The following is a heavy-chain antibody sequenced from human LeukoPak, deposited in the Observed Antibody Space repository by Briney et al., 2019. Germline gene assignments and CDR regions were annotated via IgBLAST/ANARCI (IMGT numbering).Heavy chain of an antibody. CDR1: GFTFSSHA. J-gene: IGHJ4*02. D-gene: IGHD3-10*01. CDR2: ISVSGGST. CDR3: AKDTSGSGSYSPGFDN. Sequence: GGSLRLSCAASGFTFSSHAMSWVRQAPGKGLEWVSTISVSGGSTYYADSVKGRFTISRDNSKNTLYLQMNSLGAEDTAVYYCAKDTSGSGSYSPGFDNWGQGTLVTVSS. V-gene: IGHV3-23*01.